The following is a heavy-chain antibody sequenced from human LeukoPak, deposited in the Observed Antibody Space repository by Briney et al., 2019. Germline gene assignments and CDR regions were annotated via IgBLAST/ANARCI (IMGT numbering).Heavy chain of an antibody. Sequence: SETLSLTCTVSGGSISSSSYYWGWIRQPPGKGLEWIGTIYYSGTTYYNPSLRSRVTISVDMSTNQFSLKLNSVTAADTAAYYCARHVFYYDSGVHLATGAYFDFWGQGTLVTVSS. V-gene: IGHV4-39*01. J-gene: IGHJ4*02. CDR1: GGSISSSSYY. CDR2: IYYSGTT. D-gene: IGHD3-22*01. CDR3: ARHVFYYDSGVHLATGAYFDF.